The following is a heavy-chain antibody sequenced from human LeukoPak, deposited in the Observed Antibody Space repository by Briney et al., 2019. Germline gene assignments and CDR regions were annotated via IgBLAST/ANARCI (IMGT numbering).Heavy chain of an antibody. CDR3: ASSPHSSSSDWFDP. D-gene: IGHD6-6*01. CDR1: GYTFTGYG. CDR2: ISAYNGNT. V-gene: IGHV1-18*01. J-gene: IGHJ5*02. Sequence: GASVKVSCKASGYTFTGYGISWVRQAPGQGLEWMGWISAYNGNTNYAQKLQGRVTMTTDTSTSTAYMELRSLRSDDTAVYYCASSPHSSSSDWFDPWGQGTLVTVSS.